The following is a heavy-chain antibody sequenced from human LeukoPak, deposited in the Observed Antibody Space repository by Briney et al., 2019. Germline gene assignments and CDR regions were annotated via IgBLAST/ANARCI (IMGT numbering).Heavy chain of an antibody. Sequence: SETLSPTCTVSGGSISGTYYWSWIRPPPGKGLEWIGEINHSGSTNYNPSLKSRVTISVDTSKNQFSLKLSSVTAADMAVYYCARGPYCSSTSCYYAWFDPWGQGTLVTVSS. V-gene: IGHV4-34*01. CDR3: ARGPYCSSTSCYYAWFDP. J-gene: IGHJ5*02. CDR2: INHSGST. CDR1: GGSISGTYY. D-gene: IGHD2-2*01.